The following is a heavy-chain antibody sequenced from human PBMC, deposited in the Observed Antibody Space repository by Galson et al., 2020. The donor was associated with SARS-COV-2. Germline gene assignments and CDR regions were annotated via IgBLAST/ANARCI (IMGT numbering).Heavy chain of an antibody. CDR1: GFTFGDYA. D-gene: IGHD3-3*01. V-gene: IGHV3-49*04. CDR3: TRDAFWSGYFDY. CDR2: IRSKAYGGTT. J-gene: IGHJ4*02. Sequence: TGGSLRLSCTASGFTFGDYAMSWVRQAPGKGLEWVGCIRSKAYGGTTEYAASVKGRFTISRDDSKSIAYLQMNSLKTEDTAVYYCTRDAFWSGYFDYWGQGTLVTVSS.